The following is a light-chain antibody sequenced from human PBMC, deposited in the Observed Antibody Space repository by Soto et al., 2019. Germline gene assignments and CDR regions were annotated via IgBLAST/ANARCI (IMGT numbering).Light chain of an antibody. Sequence: VLTQSPGTLSLSPGERATLSCRASQNIATQFFTWYQQRPGQAPRVLIYGTSTRATGIPDRFSGSGSGTDFTLNISRLEPEDFAVYYCQQYSRSSVYTFGQGTKLEIK. V-gene: IGKV3-20*01. CDR3: QQYSRSSVYT. CDR2: GTS. CDR1: QNIATQF. J-gene: IGKJ2*01.